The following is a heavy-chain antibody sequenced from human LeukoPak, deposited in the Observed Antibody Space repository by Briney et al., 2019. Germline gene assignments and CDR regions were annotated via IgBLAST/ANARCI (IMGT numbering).Heavy chain of an antibody. V-gene: IGHV1-69*13. CDR2: IIPIFGTA. Sequence: SVKVSCKASGGTFSSYAISWVRQAPGQGLEWMGGIIPIFGTANYAQKFQGRVTITADESTSTAYMELSSLRSEDTAVYYCARFDQVSQTAGGYWGQGTLVTVSS. CDR1: GGTFSSYA. CDR3: ARFDQVSQTAGGY. J-gene: IGHJ4*02. D-gene: IGHD5/OR15-5a*01.